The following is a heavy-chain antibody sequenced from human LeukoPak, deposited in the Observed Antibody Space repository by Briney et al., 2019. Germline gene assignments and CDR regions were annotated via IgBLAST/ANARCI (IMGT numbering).Heavy chain of an antibody. V-gene: IGHV3-23*01. J-gene: IGHJ4*02. CDR2: ISGSGGST. D-gene: IGHD3-22*01. CDR3: AKYGHDYDSSGVDY. CDR1: GFTFSSYA. Sequence: PGGSLRLSCAASGFTFSSYAMSWVRQAPGKGLEWVSAISGSGGSTYYADSVKGRFTISRDNSKNTLYLQMNSLRAEDTAVYYCAKYGHDYDSSGVDYRGQGTLVTVSS.